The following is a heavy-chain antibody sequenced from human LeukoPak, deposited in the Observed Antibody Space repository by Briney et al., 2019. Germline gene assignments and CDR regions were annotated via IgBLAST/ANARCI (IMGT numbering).Heavy chain of an antibody. CDR1: GFTFSTYW. V-gene: IGHV3-7*03. CDR3: AKDIGELFPRDAFDI. CDR2: INQDGTVK. D-gene: IGHD3-10*01. Sequence: GGSLRLSCAASGFTFSTYWMNWVRQAPGKGLEWVANINQDGTVKYYVDSVKGRFTISRDNAKNSLYLQMNSLRAEDTALYYCAKDIGELFPRDAFDIWGQGTMVTVSS. J-gene: IGHJ3*02.